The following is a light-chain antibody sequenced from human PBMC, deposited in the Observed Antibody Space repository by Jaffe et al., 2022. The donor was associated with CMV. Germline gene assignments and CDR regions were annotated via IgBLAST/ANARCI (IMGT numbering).Light chain of an antibody. Sequence: QSVLTQPPSVSGAPGQRVTISCTGSSSNIGAGYDVHWYQQFPGTAPKLLIYANSNRPSGVPDRFSGSKSGTSASLAITGLQAEDEADYYCQSYDSSLSGSNVFGTGTKVTVL. CDR3: QSYDSSLSGSNV. CDR2: ANS. J-gene: IGLJ1*01. V-gene: IGLV1-40*01. CDR1: SSNIGAGYD.